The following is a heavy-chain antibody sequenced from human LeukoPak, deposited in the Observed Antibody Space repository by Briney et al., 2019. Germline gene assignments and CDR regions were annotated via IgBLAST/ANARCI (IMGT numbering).Heavy chain of an antibody. D-gene: IGHD3-22*01. CDR2: IIPTLGIA. V-gene: IGHV1-69*02. Sequence: SVKVSCTASGGTFSSYTISWGRQAPGQGLEWMGRIIPTLGIANYAQKFQGRVTITADKSTSTAYMELSSLRSEDTAVYYCASDYYDSSGYYRWGQGTLVTVSS. J-gene: IGHJ5*02. CDR3: ASDYYDSSGYYR. CDR1: GGTFSSYT.